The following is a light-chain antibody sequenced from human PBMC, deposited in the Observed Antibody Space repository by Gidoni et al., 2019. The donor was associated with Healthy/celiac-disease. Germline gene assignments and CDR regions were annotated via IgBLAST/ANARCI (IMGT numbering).Light chain of an antibody. CDR2: RNN. CDR1: SSNIGSNY. Sequence: QSVLTQPPSASGTPGTRVTISCSGSSSNIGSNYVSWYQQLPGTAPKLLISRNNQRPSGVPDRFSGSKSGTSASLAISGLRSEDEADYYCAAWDDSLSGLVFGGGTKLTVL. J-gene: IGLJ2*01. V-gene: IGLV1-47*01. CDR3: AAWDDSLSGLV.